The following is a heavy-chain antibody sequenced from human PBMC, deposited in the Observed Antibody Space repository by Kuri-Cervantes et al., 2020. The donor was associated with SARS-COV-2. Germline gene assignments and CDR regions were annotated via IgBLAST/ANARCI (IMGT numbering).Heavy chain of an antibody. CDR2: INHSGGN. V-gene: IGHV4-34*01. CDR1: GGSLSGYY. CDR3: ARAVKRFDY. Sequence: GSLRLSCAVYGGSLSGYYWSWIRQPPGKGLEWIGEINHSGGNNYNPSLKSRVTISVDTSKHQFSRKLSSVTAADTAVYYCARAVKRFDYWGQGTLVTVSS. D-gene: IGHD2/OR15-2a*01. J-gene: IGHJ4*02.